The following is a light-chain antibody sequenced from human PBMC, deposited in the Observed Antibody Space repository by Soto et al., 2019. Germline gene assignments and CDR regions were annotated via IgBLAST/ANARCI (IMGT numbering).Light chain of an antibody. CDR1: SSDVGAYNY. CDR2: DVS. CDR3: NSFAGSAHVV. V-gene: IGLV2-8*01. Sequence: QSALAQPPSASGSPGQSVTISCTGTSSDVGAYNYVSWYQQHPGKAPKLIIYDVSQRPSGVPDRFSGSKSGNTASLTVSGLKAEDEAVYYCNSFAGSAHVVFGGGTKLTVL. J-gene: IGLJ2*01.